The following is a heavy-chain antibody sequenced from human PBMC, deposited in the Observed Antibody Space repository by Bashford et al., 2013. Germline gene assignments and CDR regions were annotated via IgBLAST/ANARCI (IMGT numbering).Heavy chain of an antibody. CDR2: IIPLLGMT. J-gene: IGHJ4*02. D-gene: IGHD5-18*01. CDR1: GGTFGNYA. Sequence: VASVKVSCKASGGTFGNYAISWVRQAPGQGLEWVGRIIPLLGMTRNAQKFQGRVTMTRDTAISTAYMELGSLSSDDTAVYYCVRDRGYIYGFDYWGQGAQVTVSS. CDR3: VRDRGYIYGFDY. V-gene: IGHV1-69*04.